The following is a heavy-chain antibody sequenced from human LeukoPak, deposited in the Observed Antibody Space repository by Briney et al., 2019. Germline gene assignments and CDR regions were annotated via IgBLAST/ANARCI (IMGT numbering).Heavy chain of an antibody. J-gene: IGHJ4*02. CDR2: FGPDDSET. D-gene: IGHD1-1*01. Sequence: GASVTVSCKVPEYTLTELHMYWVRQTPGKGLEWMGGFGPDDSETIYAQNFQGRVTMTEDTSTDTAYMELSSLKSDDTAVYYCAADRKVVGTTGAYVFWGQGTLVTVSS. CDR1: EYTLTELH. CDR3: AADRKVVGTTGAYVF. V-gene: IGHV1-24*01.